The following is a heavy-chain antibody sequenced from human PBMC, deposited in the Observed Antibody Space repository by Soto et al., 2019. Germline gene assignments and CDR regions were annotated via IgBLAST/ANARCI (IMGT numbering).Heavy chain of an antibody. CDR1: GFTFSSYG. Sequence: GGSLRLSCAASGFTFSSYGMHWVRQAPGKGLEWVAVISYDGSNKYYADSVKGRFTISRDNPKNTLYLQMNSLRAEDTAVYYCAKEPASGYYFDYWGQGTLVTVSS. J-gene: IGHJ4*02. CDR2: ISYDGSNK. CDR3: AKEPASGYYFDY. V-gene: IGHV3-30*18. D-gene: IGHD3-22*01.